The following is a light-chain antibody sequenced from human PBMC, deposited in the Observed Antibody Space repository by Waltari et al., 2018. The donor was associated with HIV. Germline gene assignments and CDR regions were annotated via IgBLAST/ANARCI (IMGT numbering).Light chain of an antibody. J-gene: IGLJ2*01. V-gene: IGLV3-21*02. CDR2: DDS. CDR3: ESWDDRLNGPV. CDR1: NIGSKS. Sequence: SYVLTQPPSVSVAPGQTARITCGGNNIGSKSVHWYQQKPGQAPVLVVYDDSDRPSGVPDRFFGSKSGTSASLAISGLYSEDEADYYCESWDDRLNGPVFGGGTKLTVL.